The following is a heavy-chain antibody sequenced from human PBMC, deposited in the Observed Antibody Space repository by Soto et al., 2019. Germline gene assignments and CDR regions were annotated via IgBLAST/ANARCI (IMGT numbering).Heavy chain of an antibody. Sequence: PGGSLRLSCAASGFTFSSYAMHWVRQAPGKGLEWVAAISYDGSNKYYADSVKGRFTISRDNSKNTLYLQMNSLRAEDTAVYYCARDRHCSGGSCYSIIWGHHDAFDIWGQGTMVTVSS. D-gene: IGHD2-15*01. CDR3: ARDRHCSGGSCYSIIWGHHDAFDI. J-gene: IGHJ3*02. CDR2: ISYDGSNK. V-gene: IGHV3-30-3*01. CDR1: GFTFSSYA.